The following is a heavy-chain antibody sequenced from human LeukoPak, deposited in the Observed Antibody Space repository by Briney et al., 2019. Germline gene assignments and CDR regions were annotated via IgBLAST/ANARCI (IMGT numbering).Heavy chain of an antibody. Sequence: GGSLRLSCAASEFTFNIYWMTWVRQAPGKGLEWVANINQDGSEKYYVDSVKGRFTISRDNAENSLYLQMNSLRAEDTAVYYCARDTRGAGSGTYYNEWFDPWGQGTLVIVSS. V-gene: IGHV3-7*03. J-gene: IGHJ5*02. CDR2: INQDGSEK. CDR1: EFTFNIYW. D-gene: IGHD3-10*01. CDR3: ARDTRGAGSGTYYNEWFDP.